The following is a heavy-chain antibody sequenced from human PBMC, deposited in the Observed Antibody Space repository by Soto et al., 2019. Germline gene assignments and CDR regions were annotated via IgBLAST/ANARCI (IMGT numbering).Heavy chain of an antibody. Sequence: GLSCSASGFTFSDYYMSWIRPAPGKGLEWVSYISSSGSTIYYADSVKGRFTISRDNAKNSLYLQMNSLRAEDTAVYYCARDLQQLVLVDYWGQGTLVTVSS. CDR1: GFTFSDYY. J-gene: IGHJ4*02. D-gene: IGHD6-13*01. CDR3: ARDLQQLVLVDY. CDR2: ISSSGSTI. V-gene: IGHV3-11*01.